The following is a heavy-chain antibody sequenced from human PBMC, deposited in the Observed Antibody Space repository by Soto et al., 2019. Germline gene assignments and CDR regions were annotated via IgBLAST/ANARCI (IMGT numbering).Heavy chain of an antibody. Sequence: PLRLPNTAAEGNISALCSPRVRQTQGKGLEWVADINQHGSERNYVDSVKGRVAISRDNARNSLFLQMNNLRVEDTAVYYCGRDPYYGAIDYWGLGTLVTVSS. CDR3: GRDPYYGAIDY. D-gene: IGHD3-10*01. CDR2: INQHGSER. CDR1: EGNISALC. J-gene: IGHJ4*02. V-gene: IGHV3-7*01.